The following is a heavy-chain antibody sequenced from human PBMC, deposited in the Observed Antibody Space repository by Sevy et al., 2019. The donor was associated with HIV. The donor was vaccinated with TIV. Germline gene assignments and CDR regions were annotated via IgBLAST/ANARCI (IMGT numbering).Heavy chain of an antibody. CDR1: GYTFTGYY. D-gene: IGHD6-13*01. J-gene: IGHJ6*02. V-gene: IGHV1-2*06. Sequence: ASVKVSCKASGYTFTGYYMHWVRQAPGQGLEWMGRINPNSGGTNYAQKFQGRVTMTRDTSISTAYMELSRLRSDDTAAYYCARDLRQQLVRSSYGMDVWGQGTTVTVSS. CDR2: INPNSGGT. CDR3: ARDLRQQLVRSSYGMDV.